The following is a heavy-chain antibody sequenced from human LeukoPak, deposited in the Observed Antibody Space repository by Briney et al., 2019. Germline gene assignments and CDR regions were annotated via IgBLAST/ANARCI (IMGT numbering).Heavy chain of an antibody. J-gene: IGHJ4*02. CDR2: IIPIFGTA. CDR3: AREVYSYGYARFDY. D-gene: IGHD5-18*01. Sequence: SVKVSCKASGGTFSSYAISWVRQAPGQGLEWMGRIIPIFGTANYAQKFQGRVTITTDESTSTAYMELSSLRSEGTAVYYCAREVYSYGYARFDYWGQGTLVTVSS. V-gene: IGHV1-69*05. CDR1: GGTFSSYA.